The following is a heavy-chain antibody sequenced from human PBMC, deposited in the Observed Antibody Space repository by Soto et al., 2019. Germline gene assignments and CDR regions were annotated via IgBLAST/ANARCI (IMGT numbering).Heavy chain of an antibody. Sequence: QVQLVQSGAEVKKPGASVKVSCKASGYTFTSYDINWVRQATGQGLEWMGWMNPNSGNTGYAQKFQGRVTMTRNTSISIAYMELSSLRSEDTAVYYCARDAAEGVVVAAAHFDPWGQGTLVTVSS. CDR3: ARDAAEGVVVAAAHFDP. CDR1: GYTFTSYD. CDR2: MNPNSGNT. V-gene: IGHV1-8*01. D-gene: IGHD2-15*01. J-gene: IGHJ5*02.